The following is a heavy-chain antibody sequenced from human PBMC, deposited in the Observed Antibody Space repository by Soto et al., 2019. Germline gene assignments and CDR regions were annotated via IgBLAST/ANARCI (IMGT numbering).Heavy chain of an antibody. CDR3: ARVAYQTREFDY. J-gene: IGHJ4*01. CDR2: IYYSGGT. D-gene: IGHD1-7*01. V-gene: IGHV4-31*03. Sequence: TLSLTCTVSGGSINSGAYYWSWIRQLPGKGLEWIGYIYYSGGTYYNPSLKSRITISIDTSKNQFSLKLSSVTAADTAVFYCARVAYQTREFDYWGQGTLVTVSS. CDR1: GGSINSGAYY.